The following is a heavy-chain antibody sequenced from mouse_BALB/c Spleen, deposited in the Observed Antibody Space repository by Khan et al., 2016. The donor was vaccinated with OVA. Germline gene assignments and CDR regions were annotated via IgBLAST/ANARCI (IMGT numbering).Heavy chain of an antibody. J-gene: IGHJ4*01. Sequence: QVQLKQSGPGLVAPSQSLSITCTVSGFSLTTYGVHWVRQPPGTGLEWLVVIWSDGSTNYNSVLKSRLIISKDNSKSQVFLKMNSLQTDDTAMYYCARWFDGYSSLYAMDYWGQGTSVTVSS. V-gene: IGHV2-6*02. D-gene: IGHD2-3*01. CDR2: IWSDGST. CDR3: ARWFDGYSSLYAMDY. CDR1: GFSLTTYG.